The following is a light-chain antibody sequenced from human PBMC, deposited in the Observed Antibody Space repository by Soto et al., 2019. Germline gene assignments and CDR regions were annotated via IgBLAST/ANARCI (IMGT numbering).Light chain of an antibody. CDR3: QQYYTIPWT. J-gene: IGKJ1*01. Sequence: EIVMTQSPATLSVSPGARVTLSCSASQSVSSYLAWYQQKPGQAPRLLIYGASTGATGIPARFSGSGSGTEFTLTISSLQAEDVAVYYCQQYYTIPWTFGQGTKVDIK. V-gene: IGKV3-15*01. CDR1: QSVSSY. CDR2: GAS.